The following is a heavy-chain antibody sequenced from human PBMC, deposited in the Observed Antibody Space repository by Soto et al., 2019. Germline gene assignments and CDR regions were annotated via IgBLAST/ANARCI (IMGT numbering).Heavy chain of an antibody. V-gene: IGHV6-1*01. CDR3: ARDDFWSGYWENYYGMDV. D-gene: IGHD3-3*01. CDR1: GDSVSSNSAA. CDR2: TYYRSKWYN. J-gene: IGHJ6*02. Sequence: PSQTLSLTCAISGDSVSSNSAAWNWIRQSPSRGLEWLGRTYYRSKWYNDYAVSVKSRITINPDTSKNQFSLQLNSVTPEDTAVYYCARDDFWSGYWENYYGMDVWGQGTTVTVSS.